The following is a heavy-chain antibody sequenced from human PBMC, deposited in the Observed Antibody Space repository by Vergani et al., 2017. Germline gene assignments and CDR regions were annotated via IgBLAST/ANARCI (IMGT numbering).Heavy chain of an antibody. V-gene: IGHV4-30-4*08. CDR2: IYYNGST. Sequence: QVQLQESGPGLVKPSQTLSLTCTVSGGSISSGDYYWSWIRQPPGKGLEWIGYIYYNGSTYYNPSLKSRVTISVDTSKNQFSLKLSSVTAADTAVYYCARAIKGSSGPHYFDYWGQGTLVTVSS. J-gene: IGHJ4*02. D-gene: IGHD6-19*01. CDR3: ARAIKGSSGPHYFDY. CDR1: GGSISSGDYY.